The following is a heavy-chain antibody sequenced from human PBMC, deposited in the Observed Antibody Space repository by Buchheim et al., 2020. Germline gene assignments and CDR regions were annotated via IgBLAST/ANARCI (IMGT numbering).Heavy chain of an antibody. Sequence: EVQLVDSGGDLVQPGGSLRLSCAASGFIFTNYWMTWVRQAPGKGLEWVATIRQDGSEKFHMDSVKGRFTISRDNTKNSLSLQMNSLRAEDTAVYYCARDRRTFDSWGQGTL. CDR3: ARDRRTFDS. CDR2: IRQDGSEK. V-gene: IGHV3-7*01. CDR1: GFIFTNYW. J-gene: IGHJ4*02.